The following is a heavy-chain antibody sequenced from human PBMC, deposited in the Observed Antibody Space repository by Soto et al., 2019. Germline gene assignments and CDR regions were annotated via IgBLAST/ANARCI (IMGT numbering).Heavy chain of an antibody. CDR3: ASADYYDSSGYLNWFDP. J-gene: IGHJ5*02. V-gene: IGHV1-69*13. CDR1: GGTFSSYA. D-gene: IGHD3-22*01. CDR2: IIPIFGTA. Sequence: ASVKVSCKASGGTFSSYAISWVRQAPGQGLEWMGGIIPIFGTANYAQKFQGRVTITADESTSTAYMELSSLRSEDTAVYYCASADYYDSSGYLNWFDPWGQGTLVTVSS.